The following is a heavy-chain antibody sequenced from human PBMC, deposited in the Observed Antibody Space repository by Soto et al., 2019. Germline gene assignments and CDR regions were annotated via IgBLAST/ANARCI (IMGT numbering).Heavy chain of an antibody. CDR3: AKDTMGHCSGGSCYYNWFDP. J-gene: IGHJ5*02. CDR2: ISWNSGSI. CDR1: GFTFDDYA. Sequence: EVQLVESGGGLVQPGRSLRLSCADSGFTFDDYAMHWVRQAPGKGLEWVSGISWNSGSIGYADSVKGRFTISRDNAKNSLYLQMNSLRAEDTALYYCAKDTMGHCSGGSCYYNWFDPWGQGTLVTVSS. V-gene: IGHV3-9*01. D-gene: IGHD2-15*01.